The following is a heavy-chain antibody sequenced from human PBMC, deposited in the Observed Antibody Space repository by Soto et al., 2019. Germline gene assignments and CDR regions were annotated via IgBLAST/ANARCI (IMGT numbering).Heavy chain of an antibody. CDR3: ARVIWSGYYAFDI. CDR1: GGSISGYY. D-gene: IGHD3-3*01. V-gene: IGHV4-4*07. Sequence: PSETLSLTCTVSGGSISGYYWSWIRQPAGKGLEWIGHIYTSGSTNSSPSLKSRVTMSVDTSKNQFSLRLNSVTAADTAMYYCARVIWSGYYAFDIWGQGTMVTVSS. J-gene: IGHJ3*02. CDR2: IYTSGST.